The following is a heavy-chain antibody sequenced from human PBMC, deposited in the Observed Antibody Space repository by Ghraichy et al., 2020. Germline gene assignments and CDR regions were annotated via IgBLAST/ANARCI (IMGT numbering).Heavy chain of an antibody. Sequence: SQTLSLTCAISGDSVSSNSAAWNWIRQSPSRGLEWLGRTYYRSKWYNDYAVSVKSRITINPDTSKNQFSLQLNSVTPEDTAVYYCARAPGVDTAMVPGFDYWGQGTLVTVSS. D-gene: IGHD5-18*01. V-gene: IGHV6-1*01. J-gene: IGHJ4*02. CDR1: GDSVSSNSAA. CDR2: TYYRSKWYN. CDR3: ARAPGVDTAMVPGFDY.